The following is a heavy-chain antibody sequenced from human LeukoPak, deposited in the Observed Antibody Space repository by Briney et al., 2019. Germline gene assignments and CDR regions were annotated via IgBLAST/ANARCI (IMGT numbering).Heavy chain of an antibody. D-gene: IGHD5-18*01. CDR1: GYTFTSYG. V-gene: IGHV1-69*05. CDR2: IIPIFGTA. Sequence: SVKVSCNASGYTFTSYGISWVRQAPGQGLEWMGGIIPIFGTANYAQKFQGRVTITTDESTSTAYMELSSLRSEDTAVYYCARARRTGYSYGTNFPNWFDPWGQGTLVTVSS. CDR3: ARARRTGYSYGTNFPNWFDP. J-gene: IGHJ5*02.